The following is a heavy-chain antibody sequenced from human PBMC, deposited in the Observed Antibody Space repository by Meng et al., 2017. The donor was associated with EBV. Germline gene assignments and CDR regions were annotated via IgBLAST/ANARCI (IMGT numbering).Heavy chain of an antibody. CDR3: ARVSPKRYFDYLAPPDY. V-gene: IGHV4-34*01. D-gene: IGHD3-9*01. CDR1: GGSVNGYF. CDR2: LHHSGST. J-gene: IGHJ4*02. Sequence: QVQLQQWGAGLLKPSXXXXLTXXGYGGSVNGYFWSWIRQPPGKGLERIGELHHSGSTNYNPSLKSRLRISVDTSKNQFSLNLTSVTAADTAVYYCARVSPKRYFDYLAPPDYWGQGTLVTVSS.